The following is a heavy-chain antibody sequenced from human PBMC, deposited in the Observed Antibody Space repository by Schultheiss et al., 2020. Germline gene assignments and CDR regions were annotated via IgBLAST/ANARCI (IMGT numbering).Heavy chain of an antibody. CDR2: IWYDGSNK. D-gene: IGHD3-22*01. J-gene: IGHJ4*02. V-gene: IGHV3-30*02. CDR3: AKDLHYYDSSGYDYFDY. CDR1: GFTFSSYA. Sequence: VGSLRLSCAASGFTFSSYAMAWVRQAPGKGLEWVAVIWYDGSNKYYADSVKGRFTISRDNSKNTLYLQMNTLRAEDTAVYYCAKDLHYYDSSGYDYFDYWGQGTLVTVSS.